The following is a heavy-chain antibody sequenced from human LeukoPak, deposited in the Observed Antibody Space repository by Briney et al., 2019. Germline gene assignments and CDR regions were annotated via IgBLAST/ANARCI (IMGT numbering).Heavy chain of an antibody. CDR2: IYSGGST. J-gene: IGHJ4*02. CDR1: GFTVSSNY. Sequence: GGSLRLSCAASGFTVSSNYMSWVRQAPGKGLEWVSVIYSGGSTYYADSVKGRFTISRDNSKNTLYLQMNSLRAEDTAAYYCARAHCSGGSCYPYYFDYWGQGTLVTVSS. CDR3: ARAHCSGGSCYPYYFDY. D-gene: IGHD2-15*01. V-gene: IGHV3-66*01.